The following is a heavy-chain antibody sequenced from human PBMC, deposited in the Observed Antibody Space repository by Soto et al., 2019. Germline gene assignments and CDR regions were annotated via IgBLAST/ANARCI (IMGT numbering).Heavy chain of an antibody. V-gene: IGHV1-69*12. CDR3: ARELGSSGSFDC. J-gene: IGHJ4*02. CDR2: IIPMFGTT. Sequence: QVQLVQSAAEVKKPGSSVKVSCKASGGTFSSYAVSWVRQAPGQGLECLGGIIPMFGTTNYAQKFQGRVTITADESTSTAYMELNRLSPDDTAVYYCARELGSSGSFDCWGQGTLVTVSS. CDR1: GGTFSSYA. D-gene: IGHD6-25*01.